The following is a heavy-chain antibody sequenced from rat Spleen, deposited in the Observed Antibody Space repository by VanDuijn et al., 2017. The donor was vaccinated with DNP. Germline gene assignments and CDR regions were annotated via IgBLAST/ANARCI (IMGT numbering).Heavy chain of an antibody. CDR1: GFTFSNYD. D-gene: IGHD1-11*01. CDR3: ARRNYGFNYFDD. J-gene: IGHJ2*01. V-gene: IGHV5S13*01. Sequence: EVQLVESGGGLVQPGRSLKLSCAASGFTFSNYDMAWVRQAPTKGLEWVALINNGGGNTYYRDSVKGRFTISRDNAKNTQYLQMESLRSEDTAPYYCARRNYGFNYFDDWGQGVMVTVSS. CDR2: INNGGGNT.